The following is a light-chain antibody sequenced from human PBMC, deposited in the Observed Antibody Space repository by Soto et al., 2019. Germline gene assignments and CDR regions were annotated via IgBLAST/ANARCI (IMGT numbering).Light chain of an antibody. CDR1: QDIRTN. CDR3: QQYGSSGT. V-gene: IGKV3-15*01. J-gene: IGKJ1*01. CDR2: SAS. Sequence: VMTKSPATLSVSPGERGNLSCRACQDIRTNLAWYQQKPGQAPRLLIYSASRGATGFPARFSGSGSGTDFTLTISSLQSEDFAVYYCQQYGSSGTFGQGTKVDIK.